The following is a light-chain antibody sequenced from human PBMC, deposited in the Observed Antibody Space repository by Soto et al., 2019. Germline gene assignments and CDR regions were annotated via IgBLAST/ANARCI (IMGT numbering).Light chain of an antibody. CDR1: QSVSNSY. Sequence: EIVLTQSPGTLSLSPGERATLSCRASQSVSNSYLAWYQQKPGQAPRLLIYGASNRATGIPDRFSGSGSGKDFTLTISRLEPEDFAVYYCQRYGSSPLVTFGGGTKVEIK. CDR3: QRYGSSPLVT. CDR2: GAS. V-gene: IGKV3-20*01. J-gene: IGKJ4*01.